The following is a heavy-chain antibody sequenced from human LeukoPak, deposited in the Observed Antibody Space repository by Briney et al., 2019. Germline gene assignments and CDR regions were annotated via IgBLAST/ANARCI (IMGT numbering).Heavy chain of an antibody. CDR2: MYISGST. J-gene: IGHJ6*03. CDR3: ARDQVDYYESSGSYYYYMDV. Sequence: PSETLSLTCTVSGASISNYYWSWIRQPAGKGLEWIGRMYISGSTNYNPSLKSRVSMSVDTSKNQFSLKLSSVTAADTAVYYCARDQVDYYESSGSYYYYMDVWGKGTTVTVSS. V-gene: IGHV4-4*07. D-gene: IGHD3-22*01. CDR1: GASISNYY.